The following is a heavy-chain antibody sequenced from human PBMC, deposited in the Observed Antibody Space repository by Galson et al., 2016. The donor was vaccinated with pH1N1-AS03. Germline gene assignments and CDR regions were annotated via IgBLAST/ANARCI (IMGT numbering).Heavy chain of an antibody. D-gene: IGHD4-23*01. V-gene: IGHV3-23*01. Sequence: SLRLSCAASGFTFSIYAMHWVRQAPGKGLEWVSGVGGVDGSLWYAESVKGRFTVSRDNSKNSLYLQMKSLRVEDTALYYCAKDYSAGGNSPTFDFWGLGTLVTVSS. CDR2: VGGVDGSL. CDR1: GFTFSIYA. J-gene: IGHJ4*02. CDR3: AKDYSAGGNSPTFDF.